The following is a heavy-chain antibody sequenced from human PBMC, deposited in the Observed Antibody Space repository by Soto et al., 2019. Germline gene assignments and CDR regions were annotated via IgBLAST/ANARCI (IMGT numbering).Heavy chain of an antibody. Sequence: GGSLRLSCAASGFTFSDYYMSWIRQAPGKGLEWVSYISSSGSTIYYADSVKGRFTISRDNAKNSLYLQMNSLRAEDTAVYYCARAGGKANPYYYYYYMDVWGKGTTVTVSS. CDR1: GFTFSDYY. D-gene: IGHD3-16*01. CDR3: ARAGGKANPYYYYYYMDV. J-gene: IGHJ6*03. V-gene: IGHV3-11*01. CDR2: ISSSGSTI.